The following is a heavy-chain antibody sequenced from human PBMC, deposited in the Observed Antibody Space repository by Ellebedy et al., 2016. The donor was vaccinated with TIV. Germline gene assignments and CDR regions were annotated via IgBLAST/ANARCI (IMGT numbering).Heavy chain of an antibody. CDR3: AKDHGDYVSSEFDP. J-gene: IGHJ5*02. Sequence: GGSLRLXXAASGFTFSSYAMSWVRQAPGKGLEWVSAISGSGGSTYYADSVKGRFTISRDNSKNTLYLQMNSLRPEDTAVYYCAKDHGDYVSSEFDPWGQGTLVTVSS. D-gene: IGHD4-17*01. CDR1: GFTFSSYA. V-gene: IGHV3-23*01. CDR2: ISGSGGST.